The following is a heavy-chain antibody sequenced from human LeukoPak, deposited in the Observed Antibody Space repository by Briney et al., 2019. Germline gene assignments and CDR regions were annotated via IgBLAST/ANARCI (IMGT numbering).Heavy chain of an antibody. V-gene: IGHV3-33*01. CDR2: IAYDGSRA. Sequence: GGSLRLSCAGSGFTFGGYGMHWFRQTPGKGLEWVAVIAYDGSRAFYADSVKGRFTISRDNTKNTMSVQMDDLRAEDTAVYYCTRYNNDHFDYWGQGTLVTVSS. D-gene: IGHD1-14*01. CDR1: GFTFGGYG. CDR3: TRYNNDHFDY. J-gene: IGHJ4*02.